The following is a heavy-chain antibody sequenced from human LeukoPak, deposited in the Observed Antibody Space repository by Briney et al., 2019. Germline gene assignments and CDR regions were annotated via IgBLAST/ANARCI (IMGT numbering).Heavy chain of an antibody. J-gene: IGHJ4*02. CDR1: GFTFGDYA. Sequence: GGSLRLSCAASGFTFGDYAMHWVRQAPGKGLEWVSGISWNSGTVVYADAVKGRFTISRDNAKSSLFLQMSSLRAEDTALYYCAKPNTYNTLTGSSNYFDNWGQGTLVTVSS. CDR2: ISWNSGTV. CDR3: AKPNTYNTLTGSSNYFDN. D-gene: IGHD3-9*01. V-gene: IGHV3-9*01.